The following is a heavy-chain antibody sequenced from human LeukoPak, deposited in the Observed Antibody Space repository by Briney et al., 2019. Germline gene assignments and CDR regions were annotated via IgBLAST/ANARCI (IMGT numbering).Heavy chain of an antibody. CDR2: TRTKASNYAT. J-gene: IGHJ3*02. CDR1: GFPFSTSI. CDR3: TASGITSDAFDI. V-gene: IGHV3-73*01. D-gene: IGHD3-16*01. Sequence: GGSLRLSCAVSGFPFSTSIIHWVRQASGKGLEWFVRTRTKASNYATTYAASVSGRFTISRDESKNTEYLEMNVLKIEDTAIYYCTASGITSDAFDIWGQGTMVTVSS.